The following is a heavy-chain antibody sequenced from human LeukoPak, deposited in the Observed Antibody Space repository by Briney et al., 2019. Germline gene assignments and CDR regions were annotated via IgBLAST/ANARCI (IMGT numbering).Heavy chain of an antibody. V-gene: IGHV3-21*01. CDR1: GFSFSSYS. Sequence: GESLRLSCAASGFSFSSYSMNWVRQAPGKGLVWVSSIIGRSDHTYYIESVKGRFTISRDNTKNSLYLQLNSMRAEDTAVYYCASFATSVLIQDFWGQGTLVTVSS. CDR3: ASFATSVLIQDF. CDR2: IIGRSDHT. J-gene: IGHJ4*02. D-gene: IGHD4-23*01.